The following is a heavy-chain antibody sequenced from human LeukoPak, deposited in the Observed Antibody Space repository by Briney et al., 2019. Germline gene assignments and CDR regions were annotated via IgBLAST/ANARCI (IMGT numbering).Heavy chain of an antibody. J-gene: IGHJ4*02. CDR3: ARDSRVTTSQGIDY. CDR1: WGSISRGGYY. V-gene: IGHV4-31*03. CDR2: IHYSGST. Sequence: KPSETPSLTRTVSWGSISRGGYYWTLIRQPPRKGLEWIGYIHYSGSTFYNPSLKSRVTISVDTSKDQFSLNLSSVTAADTAVYYCARDSRVTTSQGIDYWGQGTLVTVSS. D-gene: IGHD2-21*02.